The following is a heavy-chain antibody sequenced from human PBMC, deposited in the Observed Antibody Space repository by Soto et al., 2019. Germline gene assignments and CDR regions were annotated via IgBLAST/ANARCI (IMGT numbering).Heavy chain of an antibody. V-gene: IGHV4-39*01. CDR2: IHYTGMP. CDR1: GTSITSTNYY. D-gene: IGHD6-25*01. J-gene: IGHJ4*02. CDR3: ARGPGSSEGDRQFDY. Sequence: QLPLQESGPGLVKPSETLSLTCTVSGTSITSTNYYWGWIRQPPGKGLEWITSIHYTGMPYYNPSLRTRMTISVDTSNYQFSLKLSAVTAADRAAYYCARGPGSSEGDRQFDYLGQGTLVAVSS.